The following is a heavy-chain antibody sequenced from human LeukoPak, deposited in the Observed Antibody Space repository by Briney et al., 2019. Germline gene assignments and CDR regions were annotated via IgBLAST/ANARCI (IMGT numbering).Heavy chain of an antibody. Sequence: GGSLRLSCAASGFTFSSYGMHWVRQAPGKGLEWVAFIRYDGSNKYYADSVKGRFTISRDNSKNTLYLQMNSLRAEDTAIYYCTKSVVPAAYRYYFDYWGQGTLVTVSS. CDR3: TKSVVPAAYRYYFDY. CDR1: GFTFSSYG. D-gene: IGHD2-2*01. V-gene: IGHV3-30*02. CDR2: IRYDGSNK. J-gene: IGHJ4*02.